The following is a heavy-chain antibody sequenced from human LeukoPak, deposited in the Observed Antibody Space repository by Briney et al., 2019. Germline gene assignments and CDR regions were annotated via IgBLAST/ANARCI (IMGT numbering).Heavy chain of an antibody. D-gene: IGHD3-9*01. CDR2: INHSGST. Sequence: SETLSLTCAVYGGSFSGYYWSWIRQPPGKGLEWIGEINHSGSTNYNPSLKSRVTISVDTSKNQFSLKLSSVTAADTAVYYCARGPDYDILAGSFDPWGQGTLVTVSS. CDR3: ARGPDYDILAGSFDP. J-gene: IGHJ5*02. V-gene: IGHV4-34*01. CDR1: GGSFSGYY.